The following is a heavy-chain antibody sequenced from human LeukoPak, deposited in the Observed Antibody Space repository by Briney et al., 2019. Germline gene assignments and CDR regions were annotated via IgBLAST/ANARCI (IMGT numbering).Heavy chain of an antibody. V-gene: IGHV4-30-4*08. Sequence: SQTLSLTCTVSGGSISGGDYYWSWIRQPPGKGLEWIGYIYYSGSTYYNSSLKSRVTISVDTSKNQFSLKLSSVTAADTAVYYCARDNREYCSGGSCYSPPGAFDIWGQGTMVTVSS. CDR3: ARDNREYCSGGSCYSPPGAFDI. J-gene: IGHJ3*02. CDR2: IYYSGST. CDR1: GGSISGGDYY. D-gene: IGHD2-15*01.